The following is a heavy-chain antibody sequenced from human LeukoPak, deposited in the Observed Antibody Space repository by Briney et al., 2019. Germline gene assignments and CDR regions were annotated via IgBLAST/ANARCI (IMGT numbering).Heavy chain of an antibody. CDR2: ISWNSGDI. V-gene: IGHV3-9*01. CDR1: GFTFDDYA. D-gene: IGHD4-17*01. J-gene: IGHJ5*02. CDR3: ARDSSYGDYGDWFDP. Sequence: GGSLRLSCAASGFTFDDYAMYWVRQAPGKGLGWVSGISWNSGDIGYADSVKGRFTISRDNAKNSLYLQMNSLRAEDTAVYYCARDSSYGDYGDWFDPWGQGTLVTVSS.